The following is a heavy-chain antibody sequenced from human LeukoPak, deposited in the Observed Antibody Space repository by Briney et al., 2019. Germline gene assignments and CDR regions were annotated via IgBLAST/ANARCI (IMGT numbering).Heavy chain of an antibody. CDR2: INPNTGGT. V-gene: IGHV1-2*06. J-gene: IGHJ3*01. D-gene: IGHD2-2*01. Sequence: ASVKVSCKASGYTFTDYYLHWVRQAPGQGLEWMGRINPNTGGTNYAQKFQGRVTMVRDTSISTAYMELTSLRSDDTAVYYCARALQTAAMGDAFDFWGQGTMVTVSS. CDR3: ARALQTAAMGDAFDF. CDR1: GYTFTDYY.